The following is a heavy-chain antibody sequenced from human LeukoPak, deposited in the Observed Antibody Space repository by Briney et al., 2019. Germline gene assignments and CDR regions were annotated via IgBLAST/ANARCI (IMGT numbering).Heavy chain of an antibody. V-gene: IGHV3-74*01. Sequence: GGSLRLSCAASGFIVSSNYMSWVRQAPGKGLVWVSRINSDGSSTTYADSVKGRFTISRDNAKNTLYLQMNSLRAEDTAVYYRAGGGSGWSPSDYWGQGTLVTVSS. CDR1: GFIVSSNY. CDR3: AGGGSGWSPSDY. D-gene: IGHD6-19*01. CDR2: INSDGSST. J-gene: IGHJ4*02.